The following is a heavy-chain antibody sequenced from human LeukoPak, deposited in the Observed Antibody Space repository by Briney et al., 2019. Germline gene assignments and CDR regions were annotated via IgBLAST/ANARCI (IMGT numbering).Heavy chain of an antibody. D-gene: IGHD6-19*01. J-gene: IGHJ6*02. CDR3: ARDDRLELAVAGFYGMDV. CDR2: IWYDGSNK. Sequence: GGSLRLSCAASGFTFSSYGMHWVRQAPGKGLERVAVIWYDGSNKYYADSVKGRFTISRDNSKNTLYLQMNSLRAEDTAVYYCARDDRLELAVAGFYGMDVWGQGTTVTVSS. V-gene: IGHV3-33*01. CDR1: GFTFSSYG.